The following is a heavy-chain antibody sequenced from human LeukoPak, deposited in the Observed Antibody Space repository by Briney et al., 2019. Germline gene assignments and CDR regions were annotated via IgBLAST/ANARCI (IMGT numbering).Heavy chain of an antibody. CDR2: FDPEDGET. V-gene: IGHV1-24*01. D-gene: IGHD3-22*01. J-gene: IGHJ3*02. CDR3: ATLPRSGYYSAHAFDI. Sequence: ASVKVSCKASGYTFTGYYMHWVRQAPGQGLEWMGGFDPEDGETIYPQKFQGRVTMTEDTSTDTAYMELSSLRSEDTAVYYCATLPRSGYYSAHAFDIWGQGTMVTVSS. CDR1: GYTFTGYY.